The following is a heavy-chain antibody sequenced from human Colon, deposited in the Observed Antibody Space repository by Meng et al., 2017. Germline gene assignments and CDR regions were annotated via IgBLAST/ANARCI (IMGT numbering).Heavy chain of an antibody. Sequence: QVQIPQGGVGLLQPSEPLPLTCAVPGGSFSGFYWSWIRQPAGKGLEWIGEIDHFGISNYNSSLKGRLTMSVDTSKKQISLTLTSVTAADTAVYYCATGLRHGDWFDPWGPGTLVTVSS. CDR2: IDHFGIS. V-gene: IGHV4-34*02. D-gene: IGHD4-17*01. CDR3: ATGLRHGDWFDP. J-gene: IGHJ5*02. CDR1: GGSFSGFY.